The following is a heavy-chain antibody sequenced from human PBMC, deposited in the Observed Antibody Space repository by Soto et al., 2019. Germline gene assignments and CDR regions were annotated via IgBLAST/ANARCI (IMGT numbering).Heavy chain of an antibody. CDR2: IYYSGTT. CDR1: RCSIIDYY. V-gene: IGHV4-59*08. CDR3: ARQSGGYYYGMDV. J-gene: IGHJ6*02. D-gene: IGHD1-26*01. Sequence: SETLSLTCSIYRCSIIDYYRSWIRQPPGKGLECIGYIYYSGTTDYSPSLKSRVTISVDTSKNQFSLKLSSVTAADSAIYYCARQSGGYYYGMDVWGQGTTVT.